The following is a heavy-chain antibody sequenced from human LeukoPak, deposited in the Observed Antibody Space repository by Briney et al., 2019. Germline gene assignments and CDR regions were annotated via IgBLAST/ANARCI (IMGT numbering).Heavy chain of an antibody. D-gene: IGHD2/OR15-2a*01. CDR3: AGHHPRNTVDF. J-gene: IGHJ4*02. Sequence: SETLSLTCTVSGGSISSYYWSWIRQPPGKGLGWIAYIPDIGSINYNPSLKSRVTISLDTSKNQFSLKLSSVTAADTAVYYCAGHHPRNTVDFWGQGNLVTVSS. CDR2: IPDIGSI. V-gene: IGHV4-59*08. CDR1: GGSISSYY.